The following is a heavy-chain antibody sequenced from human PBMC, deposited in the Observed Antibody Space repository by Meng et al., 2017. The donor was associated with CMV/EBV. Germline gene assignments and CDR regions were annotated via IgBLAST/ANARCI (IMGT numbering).Heavy chain of an antibody. CDR2: IYWDDDK. CDR3: AHHADIAAAGSYYY. CDR1: WFSLSISGGG. V-gene: IGHV2-5*02. Sequence: HITYRDCCPTLLTPTQTLTCTCTFLWFSLSISGGGVGRIRQPPGKALDWLALIYWDDDKRYSPSLKSRLTITKDTSKNQVVLTMTNMDPVDTATYYCAHHADIAAAGSYYYWGQGTLVTVSS. D-gene: IGHD6-13*01. J-gene: IGHJ4*02.